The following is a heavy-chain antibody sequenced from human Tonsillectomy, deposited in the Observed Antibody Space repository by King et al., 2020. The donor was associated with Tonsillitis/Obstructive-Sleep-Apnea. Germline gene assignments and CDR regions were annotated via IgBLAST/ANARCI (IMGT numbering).Heavy chain of an antibody. CDR2: ISGRGGST. Sequence: VQLVESGGGVVQPGGSLRLSCAASGFTFSSYAMRWVRQAPGKGLEWVSAISGRGGSTYYADSVKGRFTISRDNSKNTLYLQMNSLRAEDTAVYYCASRITGTTGDYWGQGTLVTVSS. V-gene: IGHV3-23*04. CDR3: ASRITGTTGDY. D-gene: IGHD1-7*01. J-gene: IGHJ4*02. CDR1: GFTFSSYA.